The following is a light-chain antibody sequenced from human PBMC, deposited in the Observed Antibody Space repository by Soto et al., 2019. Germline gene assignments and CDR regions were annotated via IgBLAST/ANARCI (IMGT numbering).Light chain of an antibody. CDR2: EVS. CDR1: RSDVGVYNY. J-gene: IGLJ1*01. V-gene: IGLV2-8*01. CDR3: SSYAGSNNFV. Sequence: QSALTQPSSASGSPGQSVTVSCTGTRSDVGVYNYVSWYRQHPGKAPQLLISEVSKRPSGVPDRFSGSKSGNTASLTVSGLQAEDEADYYCSSYAGSNNFVFGTGTKLTVL.